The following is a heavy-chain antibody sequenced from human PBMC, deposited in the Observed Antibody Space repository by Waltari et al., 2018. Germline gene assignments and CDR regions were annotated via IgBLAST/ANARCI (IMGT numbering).Heavy chain of an antibody. Sequence: QVQLQQWGAGLLRPSETLSLTCAVNGGSLRGSFRSWFRQAPGKGLEWIAEINYGGSANANPSLESRVTISVDTAKNQIFLKMNSVTAADTGLYYCAKQLVDVWDGLGGFDVWGQGTMITVSS. CDR1: GGSLRGSF. CDR2: INYGGSA. D-gene: IGHD3-16*01. J-gene: IGHJ3*01. V-gene: IGHV4-34*01. CDR3: AKQLVDVWDGLGGFDV.